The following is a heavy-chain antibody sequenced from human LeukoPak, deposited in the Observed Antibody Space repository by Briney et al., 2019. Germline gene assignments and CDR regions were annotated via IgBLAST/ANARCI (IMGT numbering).Heavy chain of an antibody. D-gene: IGHD1-26*01. CDR3: ATVDKSGSGSYYYFDY. CDR1: GYTLTELS. J-gene: IGHJ4*02. Sequence: ASVNVSCKVSGYTLTELSMHWVRQAPGKGLEWMGGFDPEDGETIYAQKFQGRVTMTEDTSTDTAYMELSSLRSEDTAVYYCATVDKSGSGSYYYFDYWGQGTLVTVSS. CDR2: FDPEDGET. V-gene: IGHV1-24*01.